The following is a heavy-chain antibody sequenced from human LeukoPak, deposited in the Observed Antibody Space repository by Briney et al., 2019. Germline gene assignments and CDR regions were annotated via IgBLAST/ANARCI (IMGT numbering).Heavy chain of an antibody. D-gene: IGHD2-8*02. CDR2: ISSSGSTI. CDR1: GFTFSSYE. V-gene: IGHV3-48*03. J-gene: IGHJ4*02. CDR3: TKAPLRSCTGAFCYPFDY. Sequence: GGSLRLSCAASGFTFSSYEMNWVRQAPGKGLEWVSYISSSGSTIYYADSVKGRFTVSRDNSRNTLYLQMNSLRVEDTAVYYCTKAPLRSCTGAFCYPFDYWGQGTLVTVSS.